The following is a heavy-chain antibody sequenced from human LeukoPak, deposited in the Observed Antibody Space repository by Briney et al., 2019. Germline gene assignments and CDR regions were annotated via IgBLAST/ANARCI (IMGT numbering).Heavy chain of an antibody. D-gene: IGHD2-2*01. J-gene: IGHJ6*02. Sequence: SVKVSCKASGGTFISYAISWVRQAPGQGLEWMGGIIPIFGTANYAQKFQGRVTITADESTSTAYMELSSLRSEDTAVYYCARVVVPAATSIYYGMDVWGQGTTVTVSS. CDR1: GGTFISYA. V-gene: IGHV1-69*13. CDR3: ARVVVPAATSIYYGMDV. CDR2: IIPIFGTA.